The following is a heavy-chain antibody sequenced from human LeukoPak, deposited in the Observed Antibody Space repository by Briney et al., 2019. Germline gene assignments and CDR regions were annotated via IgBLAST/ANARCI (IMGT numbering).Heavy chain of an antibody. V-gene: IGHV3-23*01. J-gene: IGHJ4*02. D-gene: IGHD6-13*01. CDR1: GFTFSSYW. CDR2: ISGSGGST. Sequence: GGSLRLSCAASGFTFSSYWMHWVRQAPGKGLEWVSAISGSGGSTYYADSVKGRFTISRDNSKNTLYLQMNSLRAEDTAVYYCAKVKEKQQLAHWGQGTLVTVSS. CDR3: AKVKEKQQLAH.